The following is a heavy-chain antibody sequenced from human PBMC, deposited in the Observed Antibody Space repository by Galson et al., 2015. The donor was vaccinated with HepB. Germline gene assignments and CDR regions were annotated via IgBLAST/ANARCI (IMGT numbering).Heavy chain of an antibody. Sequence: ETLSLTCAVYGGSFSGYYWSWIRQPPGKGLEWIGEINHSGSTNYNPSLKSRVTISVDTSKNQFSLKLSSVTAADTAVYYCARGRRTIDERRYPYYYYYMDVWGKGTTVTVSS. CDR1: GGSFSGYY. V-gene: IGHV4-34*01. CDR2: INHSGST. J-gene: IGHJ6*03. D-gene: IGHD1-1*01. CDR3: ARGRRTIDERRYPYYYYYMDV.